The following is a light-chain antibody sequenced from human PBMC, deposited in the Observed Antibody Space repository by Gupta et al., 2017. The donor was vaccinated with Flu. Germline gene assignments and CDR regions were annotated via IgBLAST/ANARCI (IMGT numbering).Light chain of an antibody. CDR3: QQYVSSPPMYT. Sequence: EIVLTQSPGTLSLSPGERAALSCRASQSVSSNYLAWYQQKPGQAPRLLIYGASSRATGIPDFTLTISRLEPEDFAVYYCQQYVSSPPMYTFGQGTKLEIK. CDR2: GAS. CDR1: QSVSSNY. J-gene: IGKJ2*01. V-gene: IGKV3-20*01.